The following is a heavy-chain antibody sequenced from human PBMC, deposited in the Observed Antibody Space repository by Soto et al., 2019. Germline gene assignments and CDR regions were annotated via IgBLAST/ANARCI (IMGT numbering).Heavy chain of an antibody. V-gene: IGHV3-7*01. J-gene: IGHJ6*03. CDR3: ARDEGRQDYDFWSGWSPRYYYYYYMDV. CDR1: GFTSSNYW. CDR2: IKQDGSEK. D-gene: IGHD3-3*01. Sequence: HPGGSLRLSCAASGFTSSNYWMTWVRQAPGKGLEWVANIKQDGSEKYYVDSVKGRFTISRDNAKNSLYLQMNSLRAEDTAVYYCARDEGRQDYDFWSGWSPRYYYYYYMDVWGKGTTVTVSS.